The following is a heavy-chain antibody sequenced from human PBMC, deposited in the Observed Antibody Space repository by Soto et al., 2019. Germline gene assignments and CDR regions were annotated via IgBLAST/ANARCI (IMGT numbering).Heavy chain of an antibody. CDR3: ASGAVVVAATIHYYYGMDV. V-gene: IGHV1-69*13. J-gene: IGHJ6*02. Sequence: SVKVSCKASGGTFSSYAISWVRQAPGQGLEWMGGIIPIFGTANYAQKFQGRVTITADESASTAYMELSSLRSEDTAVYYCASGAVVVAATIHYYYGMDVWGQGTTVTVSS. CDR2: IIPIFGTA. CDR1: GGTFSSYA. D-gene: IGHD2-15*01.